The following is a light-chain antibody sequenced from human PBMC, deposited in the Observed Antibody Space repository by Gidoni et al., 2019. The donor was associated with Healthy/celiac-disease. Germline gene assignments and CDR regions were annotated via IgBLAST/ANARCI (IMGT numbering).Light chain of an antibody. CDR3: MQGTHWPPIT. J-gene: IGKJ5*01. V-gene: IGKV2-30*02. CDR1: QSLVHSDGNTY. CDR2: KVS. Sequence: DAVMTQSPLSLPVTLGQPASISCRSSQSLVHSDGNTYLNWFQQRPGQSPRRLIYKVSNRDSGGPDRFSGSGSGTDFTLKISRVEAEDVGVYYCMQGTHWPPITFGQGTRLEIK.